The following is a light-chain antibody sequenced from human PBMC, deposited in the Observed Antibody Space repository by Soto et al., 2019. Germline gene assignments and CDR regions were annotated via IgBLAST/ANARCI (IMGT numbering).Light chain of an antibody. CDR3: SSYTSSYTDV. J-gene: IGLJ1*01. CDR1: SSDVGNYNL. Sequence: QSALTQPASVSGSPGQSITISCTGTSSDVGNYNLVSWYQQYPGKAPKLMIFEVTRRPSGVSNRFSGSKSGNTASLTISGLQAEDEADYYCSSYTSSYTDVFGTGTKLTVL. V-gene: IGLV2-14*02. CDR2: EVT.